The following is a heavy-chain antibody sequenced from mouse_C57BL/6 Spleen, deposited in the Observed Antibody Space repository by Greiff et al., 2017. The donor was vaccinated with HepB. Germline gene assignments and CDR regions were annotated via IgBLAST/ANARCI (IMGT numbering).Heavy chain of an antibody. CDR3: ARYSLYYYSTPYYFDY. D-gene: IGHD1-1*01. CDR1: GYAFSSYW. V-gene: IGHV1-80*01. CDR2: IYPGDGDT. J-gene: IGHJ2*01. Sequence: QVQLKQSGAELVKPGASVKISCKASGYAFSSYWMNWVKQRPGKGLEWIGQIYPGDGDTNYNGKFKGKATLTADKSSSTAYMQRSSLTSEDSAVYFCARYSLYYYSTPYYFDYWGQGTTLTVSS.